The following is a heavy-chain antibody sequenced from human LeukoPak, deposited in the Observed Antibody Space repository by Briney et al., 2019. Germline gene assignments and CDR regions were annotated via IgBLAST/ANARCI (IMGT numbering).Heavy chain of an antibody. CDR3: AREPGGEEYRDYYYYYYMDV. CDR2: IIPIFGTA. D-gene: IGHD2-21*01. V-gene: IGHV1-69*06. CDR1: GGTFSSYA. J-gene: IGHJ6*03. Sequence: ASVKVSCKASGGTFSSYAISWVRQAPGQGLEWMEGIIPIFGTANYAQKFQGRVTITADKSTSTAYMELSSLRSEDTAVYYCAREPGGEEYRDYYYYYYMDVWGKGTTVTVSS.